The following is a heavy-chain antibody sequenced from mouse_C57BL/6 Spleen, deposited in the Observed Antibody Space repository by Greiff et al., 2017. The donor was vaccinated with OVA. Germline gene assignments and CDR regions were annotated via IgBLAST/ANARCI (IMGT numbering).Heavy chain of an antibody. CDR3: ASYYYGSSDFAY. J-gene: IGHJ3*01. Sequence: EVQLQQSGPELVKLGASVKISCKASGYSFTDYNMNWVKQSNGKSLEWIGVINPNYGTTSYNQKFKGKATLTVDQSSSTAYMQLNSLTSEDAAVYYCASYYYGSSDFAYWGQGTLVTVSA. CDR2: INPNYGTT. D-gene: IGHD1-1*01. V-gene: IGHV1-39*01. CDR1: GYSFTDYN.